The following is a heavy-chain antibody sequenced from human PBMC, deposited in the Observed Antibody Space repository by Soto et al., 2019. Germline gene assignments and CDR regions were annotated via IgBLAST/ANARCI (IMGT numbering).Heavy chain of an antibody. J-gene: IGHJ4*02. CDR3: ARDQGYCSGGSCYVAGY. V-gene: IGHV3-74*01. D-gene: IGHD2-15*01. CDR2: INSDGSTT. Sequence: EVPLVESGGGLVQPGGSLRLSCAASGFTFSTYWMHWVRQAPGKGLVWVSRINSDGSTTDYADSVRGRFTISRDNAKNTQDLQMNRVRAEDKAVYYCARDQGYCSGGSCYVAGYWGQGTLVTVSS. CDR1: GFTFSTYW.